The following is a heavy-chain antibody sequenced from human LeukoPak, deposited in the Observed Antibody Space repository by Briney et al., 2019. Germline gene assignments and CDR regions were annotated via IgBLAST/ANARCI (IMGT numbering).Heavy chain of an antibody. CDR3: ASGSYYFDY. CDR1: GGSISSYY. CDR2: IYYSGST. Sequence: SETLSLTCGVSGGSISSYYWSWIRQPPGKGLEWIGYIYYSGSTNYNPSLKSRVTISVDTSKNQFSLKLSSVTAADTAFYYCASGSYYFDYWGQGTLVTVSS. J-gene: IGHJ4*02. V-gene: IGHV4-59*01.